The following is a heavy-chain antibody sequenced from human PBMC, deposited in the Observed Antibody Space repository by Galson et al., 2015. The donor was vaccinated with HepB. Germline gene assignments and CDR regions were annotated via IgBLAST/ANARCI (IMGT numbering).Heavy chain of an antibody. J-gene: IGHJ5*02. CDR1: GYTFTSYY. D-gene: IGHD2-2*01. V-gene: IGHV1-46*01. Sequence: SVKVSCKASGYTFTSYYMHWVRQAPGQGLEWMGIINPSGGSTSYAQKFQGRVTMTRDTSTSTVYMELSSLRSEDTAVYYCARDFRGPAAIRVPAGEWYNWFDPWGQGTLVTVSS. CDR3: ARDFRGPAAIRVPAGEWYNWFDP. CDR2: INPSGGST.